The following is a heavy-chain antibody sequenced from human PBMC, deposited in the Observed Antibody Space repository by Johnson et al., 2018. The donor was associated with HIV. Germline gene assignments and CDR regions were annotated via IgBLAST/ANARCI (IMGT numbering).Heavy chain of an antibody. J-gene: IGHJ3*02. CDR3: ARDRGLWERNGAGAFDI. D-gene: IGHD1-26*01. CDR2: ISGSGGST. Sequence: VQLVESGGGLVKPGGSLRLSCAASGFTFSDYYMSWIRQAPGKGLEWVSAISGSGGSTYYADSVKGRFTISRDNSKNTLYLQMNSLKTEDTAVYYCARDRGLWERNGAGAFDIWGQGTMVTVSS. V-gene: IGHV3-23*04. CDR1: GFTFSDYY.